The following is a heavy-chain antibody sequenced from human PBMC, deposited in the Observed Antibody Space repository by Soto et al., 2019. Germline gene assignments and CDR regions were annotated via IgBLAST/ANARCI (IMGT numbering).Heavy chain of an antibody. V-gene: IGHV4-30-4*01. Sequence: SETLSLTCSFSCDSISSVDYFWAWIRQPPGQALEYIGYIYKSATTYYNPSFESRVAISLDTSKSQFSLNVTSVTAADTAVYFCARGRYCLTGRCFPNWFDSWGQGTLVTVSS. CDR2: IYKSATT. CDR1: CDSISSVDYF. J-gene: IGHJ5*01. CDR3: ARGRYCLTGRCFPNWFDS. D-gene: IGHD2-15*01.